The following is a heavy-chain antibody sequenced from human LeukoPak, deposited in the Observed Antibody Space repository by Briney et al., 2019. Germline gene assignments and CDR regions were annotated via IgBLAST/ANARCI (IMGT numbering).Heavy chain of an antibody. CDR1: GGSFSGYY. D-gene: IGHD3-10*01. CDR2: INHSGST. J-gene: IGHJ6*03. V-gene: IGHV4-34*01. CDR3: ARHVIAMVRGVITNYYYYYMDV. Sequence: KPSETLSLTCAVYGGSFSGYYWSWIRQPPGKGLEWIGEINHSGSTNYNPSLKSRVTISVDTSKNQFSLKLSSVTAADTAVYYCARHVIAMVRGVITNYYYYYMDVWGKGTTVTISS.